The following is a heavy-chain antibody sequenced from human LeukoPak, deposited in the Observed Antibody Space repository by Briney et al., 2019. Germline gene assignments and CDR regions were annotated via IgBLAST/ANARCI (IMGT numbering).Heavy chain of an antibody. V-gene: IGHV3-48*04. CDR1: GFTFSSYS. Sequence: PGGSLRLSCAASGFTFSSYSMNWVRQAPGKGLEGISYMSSSGSAIYYADSVKGRFTISRDNAQNSLYLQMNSQRAEDTAVYYCARDRAIYGDPSPFDYWGQGTLVTVSS. CDR2: MSSSGSAI. J-gene: IGHJ4*02. CDR3: ARDRAIYGDPSPFDY. D-gene: IGHD4-17*01.